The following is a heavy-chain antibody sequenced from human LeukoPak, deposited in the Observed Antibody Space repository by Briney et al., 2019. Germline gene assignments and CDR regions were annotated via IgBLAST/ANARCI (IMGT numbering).Heavy chain of an antibody. CDR1: GFTFSSYA. Sequence: GGSLRLSCAASGFTFSSYAMHWVRQAPGKGLEWVASINSDGSEGYYADVVKGRFTISRDNAKNSLYLQINSLRAEDTAVYYCARSSYSSSSSVWGQGTMVTVSS. J-gene: IGHJ3*01. V-gene: IGHV3-7*03. CDR2: INSDGSEG. D-gene: IGHD6-6*01. CDR3: ARSSYSSSSSV.